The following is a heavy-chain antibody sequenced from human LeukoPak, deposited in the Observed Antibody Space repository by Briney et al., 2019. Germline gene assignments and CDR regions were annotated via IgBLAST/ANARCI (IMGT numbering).Heavy chain of an antibody. CDR2: IVGSGGST. CDR1: GFTFSNYA. V-gene: IGHV3-23*01. CDR3: AKWGDYDILTGYYDSDY. D-gene: IGHD3-9*01. Sequence: GGSPRLSCAASGFTFSNYAMSWVRQAPGKGLEWVSAIVGSGGSTYYADSVKGRFTISRDNPKNTLYLQMNSLRAEDTAVYYCAKWGDYDILTGYYDSDYWGQGTLVTVSS. J-gene: IGHJ4*02.